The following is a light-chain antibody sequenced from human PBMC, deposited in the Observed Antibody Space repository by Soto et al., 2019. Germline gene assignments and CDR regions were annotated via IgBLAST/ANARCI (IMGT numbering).Light chain of an antibody. Sequence: QSVLTQPPSVSGAPGQRVTISCTGSSSNIGAGYDVHWYQQLPGTAPKLLIYGNSNRPSGVPDRFSGSKSGTSASLAITGLQAADEADYYCQSYDSSLSGVDVFGTGTKLTVL. CDR3: QSYDSSLSGVDV. V-gene: IGLV1-40*01. CDR2: GNS. CDR1: SSNIGAGYD. J-gene: IGLJ1*01.